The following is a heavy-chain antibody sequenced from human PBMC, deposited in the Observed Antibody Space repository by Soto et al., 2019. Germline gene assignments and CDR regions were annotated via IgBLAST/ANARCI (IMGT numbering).Heavy chain of an antibody. CDR1: GGSISSYY. CDR3: ARVYESFGVDV. J-gene: IGHJ6*02. D-gene: IGHD5-12*01. V-gene: IGHV4-59*01. CDR2: IYYSGST. Sequence: SETLSLTCTVSGGSISSYYWSWIRQPPGKGLEWIGYIYYSGSTNYNPSLKSRVTISVDTSKNQFSLKLSSVTAADTAVYYCARVYESFGVDVWGQGTSVTVSS.